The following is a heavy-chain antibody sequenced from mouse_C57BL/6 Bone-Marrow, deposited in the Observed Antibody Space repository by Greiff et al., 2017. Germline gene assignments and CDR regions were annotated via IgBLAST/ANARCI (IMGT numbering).Heavy chain of an antibody. D-gene: IGHD2-4*01. J-gene: IGHJ3*01. Sequence: QVQLKESGAELARPGASVKLSCKASGYTFTSYGISWVKQRTGQGLEWIGEIYPRSGNTYYNEKFKGKATLTAEKSSSTAYMELRSLTSEDSAVYFCVKDYDPFAYWGQGTLVTVSA. V-gene: IGHV1-81*01. CDR2: IYPRSGNT. CDR3: VKDYDPFAY. CDR1: GYTFTSYG.